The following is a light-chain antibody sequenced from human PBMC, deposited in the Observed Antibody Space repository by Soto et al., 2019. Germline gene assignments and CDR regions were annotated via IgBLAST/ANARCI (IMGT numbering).Light chain of an antibody. CDR2: DAS. V-gene: IGKV1-5*01. Sequence: DIQMTQSPSTLSASVGDRVTITCRASQTISTWLAWYQQKPGKAPNLLIYDASTLERGVPSRFSGSGSGPEFTLPNSSLQPDDFAPYYCQQYNSFPPTFGQGTKVEIK. J-gene: IGKJ1*01. CDR1: QTISTW. CDR3: QQYNSFPPT.